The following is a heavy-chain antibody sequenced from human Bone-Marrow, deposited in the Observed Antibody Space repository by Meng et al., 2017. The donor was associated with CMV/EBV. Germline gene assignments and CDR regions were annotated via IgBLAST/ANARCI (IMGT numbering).Heavy chain of an antibody. CDR2: INPSGGST. Sequence: ASVKVSCKASGYTFTSYYMHWVRQAPGQGLKWMGIINPSGGSTSYAQKFQGRVTMTRDTSTSTVYMELSSLRSEDTAVYYCARSGGDYGSGNYGMDVWGQGTTVTVSS. J-gene: IGHJ6*02. CDR3: ARSGGDYGSGNYGMDV. V-gene: IGHV1-46*01. CDR1: GYTFTSYY. D-gene: IGHD3-10*01.